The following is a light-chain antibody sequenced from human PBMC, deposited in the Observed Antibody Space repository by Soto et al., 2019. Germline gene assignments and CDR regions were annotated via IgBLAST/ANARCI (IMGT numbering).Light chain of an antibody. J-gene: IGLJ1*01. V-gene: IGLV2-14*03. Sequence: QSVLTQPASVSGSPGQSITVSCTGISSDVGVSISVSWYQQHPGKAPRLIIFDVNNRPSGVSPRFSGSKSSNTASLTISGLQAEDEAHYFCTSYKRGGLYVFGSGTKLTVL. CDR2: DVN. CDR1: SSDVGVSIS. CDR3: TSYKRGGLYV.